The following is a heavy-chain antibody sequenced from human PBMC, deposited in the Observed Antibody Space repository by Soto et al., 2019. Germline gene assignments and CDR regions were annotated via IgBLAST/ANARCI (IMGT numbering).Heavy chain of an antibody. CDR2: ISAYNGNT. V-gene: IGHV1-18*01. Sequence: QVQLVQSGAEVKKPGASVKVSCKASGYTFTSYGISWVRQAPGQGLEWMGWISAYNGNTNYAQKLQGRVTMTTDTSTSTAYRELRSLRSGDTAVYYCARDTVEMATIGYFDLWGRGTLVTVSS. CDR1: GYTFTSYG. CDR3: ARDTVEMATIGYFDL. D-gene: IGHD5-12*01. J-gene: IGHJ2*01.